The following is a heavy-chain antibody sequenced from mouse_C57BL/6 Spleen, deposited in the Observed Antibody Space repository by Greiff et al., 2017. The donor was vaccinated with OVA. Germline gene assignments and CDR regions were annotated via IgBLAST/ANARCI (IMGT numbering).Heavy chain of an antibody. D-gene: IGHD1-1*01. J-gene: IGHJ2*01. CDR2: ISSGSSTI. CDR3: ATGSSYYFDY. V-gene: IGHV5-17*01. Sequence: EVKLMESGGGLVKPGGSLKLSCAASGFTFSDYGMHWVRQAPEKGLEWVAYISSGSSTIYYADTVKGRFTISRDNAKNTLFLQMTSLRSEDTAMYYCATGSSYYFDYWGQGTTLTVSS. CDR1: GFTFSDYG.